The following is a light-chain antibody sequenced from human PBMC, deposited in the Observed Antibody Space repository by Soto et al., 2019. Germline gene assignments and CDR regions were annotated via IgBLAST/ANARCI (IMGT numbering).Light chain of an antibody. CDR2: GAS. J-gene: IGKJ4*01. V-gene: IGKV3-15*01. Sequence: EIEMTQSPATLSVSPGERATLSCRASQSVSSNLAWYHQKPGQAPRLLIYGASTRATGIPARFSGSGSGTEFTLTISSLQSEDFAFYYCQQYKKWPPLTFGGGTKVEIK. CDR1: QSVSSN. CDR3: QQYKKWPPLT.